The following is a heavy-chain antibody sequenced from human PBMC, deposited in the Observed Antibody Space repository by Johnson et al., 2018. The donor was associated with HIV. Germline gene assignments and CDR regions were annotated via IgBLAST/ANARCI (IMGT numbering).Heavy chain of an antibody. D-gene: IGHD1-26*01. V-gene: IGHV3-13*01. CDR1: GFIFFNYA. CDR2: IAATGDT. Sequence: VQLVEFGGGLVQPGGSLRLSCGASGFIFFNYAMSWVRQAPGKGLEWVSGIAATGDTYYPGSVKGRFTVSRENARNSLYLQLNSLRAGDSALYYCARGSYDGDAFDIWGQGTTVTVSS. J-gene: IGHJ3*02. CDR3: ARGSYDGDAFDI.